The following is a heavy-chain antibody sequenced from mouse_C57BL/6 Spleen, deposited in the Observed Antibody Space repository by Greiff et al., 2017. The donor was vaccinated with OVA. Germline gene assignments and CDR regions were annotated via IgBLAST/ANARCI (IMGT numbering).Heavy chain of an antibody. CDR2: IDPSDSYT. D-gene: IGHD1-1*01. CDR3: ARSGGSSYWYFDV. CDR1: GYTFTSYW. V-gene: IGHV1-59*01. J-gene: IGHJ1*03. Sequence: QVQLQQPGAELVRPGTSVKLSCKASGYTFTSYWMHWAKQRPGQGLEWIGVIDPSDSYTNYNQKFKGKATLTVDTSSSTAYMQLSSLTSEDSAVYYCARSGGSSYWYFDVWGTGTTVTVSS.